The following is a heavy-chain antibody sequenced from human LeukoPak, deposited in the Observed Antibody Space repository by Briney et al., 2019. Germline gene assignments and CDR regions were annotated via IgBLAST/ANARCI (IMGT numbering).Heavy chain of an antibody. J-gene: IGHJ4*02. D-gene: IGHD2-21*02. CDR1: GFTFSSYA. CDR3: AKESAKTYCGGDCYLDY. V-gene: IGHV3-23*01. Sequence: GGSLRLSCAASGFTFSSYAMSWVRQAPGKGLEWVSAISGSGGSTYYADSVKGRFTISRDNSKNTLYLQMNSLRAEDTAVYYCAKESAKTYCGGDCYLDYWGQGTLVTVSS. CDR2: ISGSGGST.